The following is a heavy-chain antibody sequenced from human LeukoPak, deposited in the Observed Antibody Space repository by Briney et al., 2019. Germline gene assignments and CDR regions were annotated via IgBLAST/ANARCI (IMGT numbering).Heavy chain of an antibody. D-gene: IGHD1-14*01. V-gene: IGHV3-23*01. CDR1: GFTFSSYA. CDR3: VKGSRTPMGYYYYGMDV. Sequence: GGSLRLSCAASGFTFSSYAMNWVRQAPGKGLEWVSAISGSGGDTYYADSVKGRFTISRDNSKNTLSLQMKSLRAEDSAVYYCVKGSRTPMGYYYYGMDVWGQGTTVTVSS. CDR2: ISGSGGDT. J-gene: IGHJ6*02.